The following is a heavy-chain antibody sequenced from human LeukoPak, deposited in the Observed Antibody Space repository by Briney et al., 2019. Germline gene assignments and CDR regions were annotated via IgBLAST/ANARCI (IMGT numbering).Heavy chain of an antibody. CDR1: GFTFSSYG. V-gene: IGHV3-30*03. CDR2: ISYGGSNK. D-gene: IGHD3-22*01. CDR3: ARLHYDSSGYYSRRVSYAFDI. Sequence: PGGSLRLSCAASGFTFSSYGMHWVRQAPGKGLEWVAVISYGGSNKYYADSVKGRFTISRDNSKNTLYLQMNSLRAEDTAVYYCARLHYDSSGYYSRRVSYAFDIWGQGTMVTVSS. J-gene: IGHJ3*02.